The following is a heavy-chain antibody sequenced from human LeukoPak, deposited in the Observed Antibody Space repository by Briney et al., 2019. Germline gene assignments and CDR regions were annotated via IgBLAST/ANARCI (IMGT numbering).Heavy chain of an antibody. CDR1: GFNVSSNF. Sequence: GGSLRLSCAASGFNVSSNFMTWVRQAPGKGLEWVSLIYSGGSTSYADSVKGRFTISRDYSKNTVYLQMNFLRAEDTAVYYCARAANEQPNWFDPWGQGTLVTVSS. D-gene: IGHD1-1*01. V-gene: IGHV3-53*01. CDR2: IYSGGST. CDR3: ARAANEQPNWFDP. J-gene: IGHJ5*02.